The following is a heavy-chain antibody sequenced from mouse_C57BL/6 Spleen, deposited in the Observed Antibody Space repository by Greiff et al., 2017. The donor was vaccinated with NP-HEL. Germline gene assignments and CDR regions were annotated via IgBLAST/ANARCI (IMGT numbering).Heavy chain of an antibody. Sequence: VQRVESGAELARPGASVKLSCKASGYTFTSYGISWVKQRTGQGLEWIGEIYPRSGNTYYNEKFKGKATLTADKSSSTAYMELRSLTSEDSAVYFCARGGTAYWGQGTLVTVSA. V-gene: IGHV1-81*01. D-gene: IGHD3-3*01. CDR3: ARGGTAY. CDR1: GYTFTSYG. CDR2: IYPRSGNT. J-gene: IGHJ3*01.